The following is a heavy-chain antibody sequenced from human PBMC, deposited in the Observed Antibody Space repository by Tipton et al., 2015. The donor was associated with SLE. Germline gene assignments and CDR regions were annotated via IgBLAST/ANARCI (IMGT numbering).Heavy chain of an antibody. D-gene: IGHD3-10*01. CDR3: ARGFGQLFWRKPRAFDI. V-gene: IGHV4-34*01. J-gene: IGHJ3*02. CDR2: INHSGST. Sequence: TLSITCAVYGGSFSGYYWSWIRQPPGKGLEWIGEINHSGSTNYNPSLKSRVTISVDTSKNQFSLKLSSVTAADTAVYYCARGFGQLFWRKPRAFDIWGQGTMVTVSS. CDR1: GGSFSGYY.